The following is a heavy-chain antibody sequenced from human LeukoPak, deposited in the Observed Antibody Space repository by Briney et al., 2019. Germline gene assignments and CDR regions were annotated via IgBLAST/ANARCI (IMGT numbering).Heavy chain of an antibody. J-gene: IGHJ6*03. V-gene: IGHV2-5*01. Sequence: ESGPTLVNPTQTLTLTCTFSGFSLSTSGVGVGWIRQPPGKALEWLALIYWNDDKRYSPSLKSRLTITKDTTKNQVVLTMTNMDPVDTTTYYCAHSRYSSSYPYYYYYYYMDVWGKGTTVTVSS. CDR2: IYWNDDK. D-gene: IGHD6-6*01. CDR1: GFSLSTSGVG. CDR3: AHSRYSSSYPYYYYYYYMDV.